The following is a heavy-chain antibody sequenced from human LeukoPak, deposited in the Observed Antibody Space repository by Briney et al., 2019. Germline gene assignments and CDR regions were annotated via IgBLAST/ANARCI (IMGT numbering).Heavy chain of an antibody. V-gene: IGHV1-18*01. D-gene: IGHD3-10*01. CDR3: ARDQYYYGSGSYWADFDY. J-gene: IGHJ4*02. Sequence: ASVKVSCTASGYTFISYGISWVRQAPGQGLEWMGWISAYNGNTNYAQKLQGRVTMTTDTSTSTAYMELRSLRSDDTAVYYCARDQYYYGSGSYWADFDYWGQGTLVTVSS. CDR1: GYTFISYG. CDR2: ISAYNGNT.